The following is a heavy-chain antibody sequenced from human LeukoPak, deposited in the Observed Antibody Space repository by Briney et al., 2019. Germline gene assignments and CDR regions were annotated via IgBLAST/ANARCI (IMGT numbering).Heavy chain of an antibody. Sequence: GGSLRLSCAASGFTFSSHWMHWVRQAPGKGLVWVSRIDSDGSTTTYADSVRGRFTISRDNAKNTLYLQMNSLRAEDTAMYYCARRAYCSSTSCPFDYWGQGTLVTVSS. CDR3: ARRAYCSSTSCPFDY. D-gene: IGHD2-2*01. J-gene: IGHJ4*02. V-gene: IGHV3-74*01. CDR2: IDSDGSTT. CDR1: GFTFSSHW.